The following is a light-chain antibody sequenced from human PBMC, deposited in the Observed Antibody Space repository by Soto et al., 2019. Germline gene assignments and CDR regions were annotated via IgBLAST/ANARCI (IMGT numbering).Light chain of an antibody. CDR1: QFVSSR. Sequence: DIVVTQSPATLSASPGERVTLSCRASQFVSSRLAWYQRRPGQVPRLLIYDTSTRSPGISARFSGSGSGTEFTLTISSLQSEDFAVYYCQEYIQWPPGMFGPGTKVDIK. V-gene: IGKV3-15*01. CDR3: QEYIQWPPGM. CDR2: DTS. J-gene: IGKJ1*01.